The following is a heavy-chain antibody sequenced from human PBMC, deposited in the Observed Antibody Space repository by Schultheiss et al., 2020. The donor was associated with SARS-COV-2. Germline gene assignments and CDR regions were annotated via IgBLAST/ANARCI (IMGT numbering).Heavy chain of an antibody. V-gene: IGHV3-23*01. Sequence: GGSLRLSCAASGFTFRSYAMSWVRQAPGKGLEWVSVLSGSGGSTDYADSVKGRFTISRDNAKNSLYLQMNSLRAEDTAVYYCARQDIVVVPAALDAFDIWGQGTMVTVSS. J-gene: IGHJ3*02. CDR1: GFTFRSYA. D-gene: IGHD2-2*01. CDR2: LSGSGGST. CDR3: ARQDIVVVPAALDAFDI.